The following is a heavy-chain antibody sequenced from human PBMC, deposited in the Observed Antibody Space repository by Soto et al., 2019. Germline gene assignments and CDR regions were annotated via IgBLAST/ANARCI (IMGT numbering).Heavy chain of an antibody. J-gene: IGHJ5*02. D-gene: IGHD3-9*01. Sequence: ASVKVSCKASGYTFTGYYMHWVRQAPGQGLEWMGWINPNSGGTNYAQKFQGRVTMTRDTSISTAYMELSRLRSDDTAVYYCARDGMNYDILTGYLLRGWFDPWGQGTLVTVSS. CDR2: INPNSGGT. V-gene: IGHV1-2*02. CDR1: GYTFTGYY. CDR3: ARDGMNYDILTGYLLRGWFDP.